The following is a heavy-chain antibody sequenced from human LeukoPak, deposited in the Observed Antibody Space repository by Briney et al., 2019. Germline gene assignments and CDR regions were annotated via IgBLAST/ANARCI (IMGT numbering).Heavy chain of an antibody. CDR3: AREGKTSSSPAYY. J-gene: IGHJ4*02. D-gene: IGHD6-13*01. CDR2: INAGNGNT. V-gene: IGHV1-3*01. Sequence: ASVKVSCKASGYTFTSYGISWVRQAPGQRLEWMGWINAGNGNTKYSQKFQGRVTITRDTSASTAYMELSSLRSEDTAVYYCAREGKTSSSPAYYWGQGTLVTVSS. CDR1: GYTFTSYG.